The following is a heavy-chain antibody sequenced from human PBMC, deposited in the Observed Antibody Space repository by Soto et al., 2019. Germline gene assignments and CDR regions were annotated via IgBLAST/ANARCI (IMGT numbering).Heavy chain of an antibody. V-gene: IGHV3-30-3*01. Sequence: QVQLVESGGGVVQPGRSLRLSCAASGFTFRSYAMHWVRQAPGKGLECVAVIAYEGSNKFYRDYVRGRFTISSDNSENTLYLQINRLRYEDTAVYYCARGDREDIAVVIGVRPGEYGVDVWGQGTTVTVSS. J-gene: IGHJ6*02. CDR3: ARGDREDIAVVIGVRPGEYGVDV. D-gene: IGHD2-15*01. CDR2: IAYEGSNK. CDR1: GFTFRSYA.